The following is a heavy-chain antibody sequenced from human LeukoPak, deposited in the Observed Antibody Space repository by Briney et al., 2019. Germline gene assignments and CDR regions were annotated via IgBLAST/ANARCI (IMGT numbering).Heavy chain of an antibody. CDR1: GFKFGDYF. CDR3: AASRVFDY. V-gene: IGHV3-11*04. Sequence: PGGSLRLSCAASGFKFGDYFMSWIRQSPEKGLQWVAFISTSSANIRYADFVKGRFTISRDNAKNSLYLQMHSLRTEDTAVYYCAASRVFDYWGQGDLVTVSS. CDR2: ISTSSANI. J-gene: IGHJ4*02.